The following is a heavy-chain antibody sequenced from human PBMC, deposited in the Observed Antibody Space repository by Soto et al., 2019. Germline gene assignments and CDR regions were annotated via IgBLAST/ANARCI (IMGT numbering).Heavy chain of an antibody. J-gene: IGHJ6*03. CDR2: MNPNSGNT. Sequence: QVQLVQSGAEVQKPGASVKVSCKASGYTFTSYDINWVRQATGQGLEWMGWMNPNSGNTGYAQKFQGRVTITRNTSISTAYMELSSLRSEATAVYYCASGGEEYQLPYYYYYYYYLDVWGKGTTVTVSS. D-gene: IGHD2-2*01. CDR1: GYTFTSYD. CDR3: ASGGEEYQLPYYYYYYYYLDV. V-gene: IGHV1-8*01.